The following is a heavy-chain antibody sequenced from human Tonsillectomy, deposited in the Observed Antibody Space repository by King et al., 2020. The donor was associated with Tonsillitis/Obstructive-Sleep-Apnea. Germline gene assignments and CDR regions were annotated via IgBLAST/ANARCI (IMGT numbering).Heavy chain of an antibody. D-gene: IGHD3-3*01. V-gene: IGHV3-49*05. Sequence: VQLVESGGGLVKPGRSLRLSCTASGFTFGDYAMSWFRQAPGKGLEWLGCIRSKAYGGTTEYAASVKGRFTISRDDSKSIAYLQMNSLKTEDTAVYSCTRVPDLRFLEWFTDYWGQGTLVTVSS. CDR1: GFTFGDYA. J-gene: IGHJ4*02. CDR2: IRSKAYGGTT. CDR3: TRVPDLRFLEWFTDY.